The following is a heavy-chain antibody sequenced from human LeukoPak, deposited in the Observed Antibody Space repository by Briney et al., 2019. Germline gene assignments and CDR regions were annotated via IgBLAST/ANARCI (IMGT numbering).Heavy chain of an antibody. J-gene: IGHJ3*02. Sequence: QSGGSLRLSCAASGFTFSSYAMSWVRQAPGKGLEWVSAISGSGGSAYYADSVKGRFTISRDNSKNTLYLQMDSLRAEDTAVYYCAKASQGTIVVATWVSRRLPDGDAFDIWGQGTMVTVSS. CDR3: AKASQGTIVVATWVSRRLPDGDAFDI. D-gene: IGHD2-15*01. CDR2: ISGSGGSA. V-gene: IGHV3-23*01. CDR1: GFTFSSYA.